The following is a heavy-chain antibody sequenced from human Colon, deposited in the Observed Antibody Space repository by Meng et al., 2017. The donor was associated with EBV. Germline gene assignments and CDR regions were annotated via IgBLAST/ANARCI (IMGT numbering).Heavy chain of an antibody. CDR2: TSYRSKWNN. J-gene: IGHJ4*02. D-gene: IGHD3-16*02. CDR3: VRYRETYFDY. V-gene: IGHV6-1*01. CDR1: GDSVSSNSVS. Sequence: QLQLQQSGPGLVKSSXTRSPTCAISGDSVSSNSVSWNRNRQSPSRGLEWLGRTSYRSKWNNDYAVSVKSRVTINPDTSKNQFSLQLNSVTPDDTDVYYCVRYRETYFDYWGQGTLVTVSS.